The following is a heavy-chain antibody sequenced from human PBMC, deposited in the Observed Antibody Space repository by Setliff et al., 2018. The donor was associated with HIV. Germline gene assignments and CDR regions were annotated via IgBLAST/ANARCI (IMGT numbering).Heavy chain of an antibody. CDR1: GFTLSSYW. V-gene: IGHV3-74*01. CDR3: ARDQVANYYGSGIDY. D-gene: IGHD3-10*01. CDR2: INSDGSST. Sequence: GGSLRLSCEASGFTLSSYWMHWVRQVPGKGLVWVSRINSDGSSTSYADSVKGRFTISRDNSKNTLYLQMNSLRAEDTAVYYCARDQVANYYGSGIDYWGQGTLVTVSS. J-gene: IGHJ4*02.